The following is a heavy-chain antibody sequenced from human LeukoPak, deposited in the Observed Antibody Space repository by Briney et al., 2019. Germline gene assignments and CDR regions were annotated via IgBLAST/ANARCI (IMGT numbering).Heavy chain of an antibody. CDR1: GFTFGDHA. CDR2: INRDGSTT. J-gene: IGHJ4*02. Sequence: GGSLRLSCTASGFTFGDHAMSWVRQAPGKGLVWVSRINRDGSTTKYADSVKGRFTVSRDNAKNTLNLQMNSLRAEDTAVYYCARDKKSGESSEIDYWGQGTLVTVSS. V-gene: IGHV3-74*03. D-gene: IGHD3-10*01. CDR3: ARDKKSGESSEIDY.